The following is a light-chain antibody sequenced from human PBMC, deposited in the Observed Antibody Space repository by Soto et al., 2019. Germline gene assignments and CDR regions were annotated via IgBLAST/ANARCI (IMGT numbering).Light chain of an antibody. CDR2: AAS. CDR1: QGIYTY. CDR3: QRLNSYPWT. V-gene: IGKV1-9*01. J-gene: IGKJ1*01. Sequence: DIQLTQSPSFLSASVGDRVTITCRASQGIYTYLAWYQQKPGKAPELLIYAASTLQSGVPSRFSCSGSGTEFTLTISILQPEDFATYYCQRLNSYPWTFGQGTKVEIK.